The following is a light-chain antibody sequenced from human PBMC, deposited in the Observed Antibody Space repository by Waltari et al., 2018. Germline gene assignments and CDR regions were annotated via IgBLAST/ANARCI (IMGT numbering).Light chain of an antibody. V-gene: IGKV1-9*01. J-gene: IGKJ4*01. CDR3: QQLNSYPLT. CDR1: QGIRHY. CDR2: AAS. Sequence: DIQLTQSPSFLSASVGDKVTIHCRASQGIRHYLAWFQQKAGKAPKLLIYAASTLQSGVPSRFSGSGSGTEFTLTISSLQPEDFATYYCQQLNSYPLTFGGGTKVEIK.